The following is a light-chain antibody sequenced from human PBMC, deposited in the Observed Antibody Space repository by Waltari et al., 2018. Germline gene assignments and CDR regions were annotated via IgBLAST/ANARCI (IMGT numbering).Light chain of an antibody. CDR2: HVS. J-gene: IGLJ1*01. CDR1: SSDIGFYTF. CDR3: ASETSTTTLYV. Sequence: HSALTQPASVSGSPGQSLTIPCTGTSSDIGFYTFVSWYHQPPGKAPKVMIYHVSNRPSGVSNRFSGSKSGNTASLTISGLQPEDEADYYCASETSTTTLYVFGSGTKVTVL. V-gene: IGLV2-14*03.